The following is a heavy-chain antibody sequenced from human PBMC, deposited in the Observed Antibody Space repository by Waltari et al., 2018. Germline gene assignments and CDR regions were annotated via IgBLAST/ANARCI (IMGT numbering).Heavy chain of an antibody. CDR1: GFIFDAYT. Sequence: EVRLVESGGVVVQPGGSLRLSCVASGFIFDAYTMHWVRHVPGKGLEWVAVISWDGSSTSYAGSVKGRVTISRDNSKNSLYLQMNSLKTEDTALYYCAKDFRITGTHLGDWGQGTLVTVSS. CDR3: AKDFRITGTHLGD. D-gene: IGHD1-20*01. J-gene: IGHJ4*02. CDR2: ISWDGSST. V-gene: IGHV3-43*01.